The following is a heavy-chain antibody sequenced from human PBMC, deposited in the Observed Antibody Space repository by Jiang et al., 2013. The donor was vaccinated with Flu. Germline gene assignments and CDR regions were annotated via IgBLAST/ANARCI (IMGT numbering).Heavy chain of an antibody. V-gene: IGHV1-69*01. CDR3: ARSSLLLEWLLEGWFDP. Sequence: GAEVKKPGSSVKVSCKASGGTFSSYAISWVRQAPGQGLEWMGGIIPIFGTANYAQKFQGRVTITADESTSTAYMELSSLRSEDTAVYYCARSSLLLEWLLEGWFDPWGQGTLVTVSS. D-gene: IGHD3-3*01. CDR1: GGTFSSYA. CDR2: IIPIFGTA. J-gene: IGHJ5*02.